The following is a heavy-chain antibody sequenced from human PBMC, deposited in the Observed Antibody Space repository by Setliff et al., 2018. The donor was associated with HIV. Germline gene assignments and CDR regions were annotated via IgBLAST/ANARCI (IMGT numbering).Heavy chain of an antibody. V-gene: IGHV4-30-4*08. CDR3: ARGDTRNYYGGDYFDY. Sequence: SSETLSLTCTVSGGSISSTNYYWSWIRQPPGKGLEWIGYIYYSGSAAYYNPSLQSRSTISLDTSKNQFSLRLTSVTAADTAIYYCARGDTRNYYGGDYFDYWGQGSLVTVSS. J-gene: IGHJ4*02. CDR2: IYYSGSAA. D-gene: IGHD1-26*01. CDR1: GGSISSTNYY.